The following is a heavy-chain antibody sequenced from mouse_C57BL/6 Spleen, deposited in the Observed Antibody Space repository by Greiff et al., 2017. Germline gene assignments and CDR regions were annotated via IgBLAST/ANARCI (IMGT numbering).Heavy chain of an antibody. V-gene: IGHV3-6*01. J-gene: IGHJ1*03. CDR2: ISYDGSN. Sequence: EVKLMESGPGLVKPSQSLSLTCSVTGYSITSGYYWNWIRQFPGNKLEWMGYISYDGSNNYNPSLKNRISITRDTSKNQFFLKLNSVTTEDTATYYCARAGYPWYFDVWGTGTTVTVSS. CDR1: GYSITSGYY. CDR3: ARAGYPWYFDV. D-gene: IGHD2-2*01.